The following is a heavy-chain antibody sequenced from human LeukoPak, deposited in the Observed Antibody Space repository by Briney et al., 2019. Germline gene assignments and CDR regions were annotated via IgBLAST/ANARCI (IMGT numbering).Heavy chain of an antibody. Sequence: GGSLRLSCAASGFTFSSYAMSWVRQAPGKGLEWVAVIWYDGSNKYYADSVKGRFTISRDNSKNTLYLQMNSLRAEDTAVYYCARTAAAGEFDYWGQGTLVTVSS. CDR2: IWYDGSNK. CDR1: GFTFSSYA. D-gene: IGHD6-13*01. J-gene: IGHJ4*02. V-gene: IGHV3-33*08. CDR3: ARTAAAGEFDY.